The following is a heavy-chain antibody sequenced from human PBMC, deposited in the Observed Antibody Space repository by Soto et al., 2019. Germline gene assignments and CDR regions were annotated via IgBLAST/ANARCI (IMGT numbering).Heavy chain of an antibody. CDR1: GYTFTSYY. CDR3: ARGSEKVQYPNFDY. D-gene: IGHD4-4*01. J-gene: IGHJ4*02. CDR2: INPSGGST. V-gene: IGHV1-46*01. Sequence: QVQLVQSGAEVKKPGASVKVSCKASGYTFTSYYMHCVRQAPGQGLEWMGIINPSGGSTSYAQKFRGKVTMTRDTSTSTVYMELSGLRSEDTAVYYCARGSEKVQYPNFDYWGQGTLVTVSS.